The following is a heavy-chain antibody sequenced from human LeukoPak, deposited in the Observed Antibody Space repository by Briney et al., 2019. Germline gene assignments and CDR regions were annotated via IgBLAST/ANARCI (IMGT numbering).Heavy chain of an antibody. CDR3: VKGGAYTYDSSFDY. CDR1: GFTFSSYA. Sequence: GGSLRLSCSASGFTFSSYAMHWVRQAPGKGLEYVSVISTKGGSTYYADSVKGRFTMSRDNSKNSLYLQMSSLRADDTAVYYCVKGGAYTYDSSFDYWGQGTLVTVSS. CDR2: ISTKGGST. D-gene: IGHD5-18*01. V-gene: IGHV3-64D*06. J-gene: IGHJ4*02.